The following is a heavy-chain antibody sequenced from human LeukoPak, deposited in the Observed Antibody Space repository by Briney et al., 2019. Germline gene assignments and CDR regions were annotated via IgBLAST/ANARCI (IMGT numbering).Heavy chain of an antibody. V-gene: IGHV4-39*07. CDR1: GGSISSSSYY. CDR3: ARGLQIVGATNDQYFDY. Sequence: NPSETLSLTCTVSGGSISSSSYYWGWIRQPPGKGLEWIGEINHSGRTNFNPSLKSRVTISVDTSKNQFSLKLSSLTAADTAVYYCARGLQIVGATNDQYFDYWGQGTLVTVSS. D-gene: IGHD1-26*01. J-gene: IGHJ4*02. CDR2: INHSGRT.